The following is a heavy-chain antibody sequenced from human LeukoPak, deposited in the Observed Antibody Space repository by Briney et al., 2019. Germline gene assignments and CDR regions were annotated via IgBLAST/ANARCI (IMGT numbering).Heavy chain of an antibody. Sequence: SQTLSLTCTVSGGSISSGDYYWSWIRQPPGKGLEWIGYIYYSGSTYYNPSLKSRVTISVDTSKNQFSLKLSSVTAADTAVYYCARVPGEPAAMRRHNRFDPWGQGTLVTVSS. V-gene: IGHV4-30-4*01. CDR1: GGSISSGDYY. CDR2: IYYSGST. D-gene: IGHD2-2*01. CDR3: ARVPGEPAAMRRHNRFDP. J-gene: IGHJ5*02.